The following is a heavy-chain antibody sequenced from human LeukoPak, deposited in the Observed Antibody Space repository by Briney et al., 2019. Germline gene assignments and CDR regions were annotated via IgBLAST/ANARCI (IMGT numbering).Heavy chain of an antibody. CDR2: IYHSGST. V-gene: IGHV4-38-2*02. Sequence: KPSETLSLTCTVSGYSISSGYYWGWIRQPPGKGLEWIGSIYHSGSTYYNPSLKSRVTISVDTSKNQFSLKPSSVTAADTAVYYCARGTGTVVPAAIDWFDPWGQGTLVTVSS. CDR3: ARGTGTVVPAAIDWFDP. J-gene: IGHJ5*02. CDR1: GYSISSGYY. D-gene: IGHD2-2*02.